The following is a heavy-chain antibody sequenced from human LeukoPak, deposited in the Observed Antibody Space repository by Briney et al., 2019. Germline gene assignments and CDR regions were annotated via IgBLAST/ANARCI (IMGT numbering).Heavy chain of an antibody. CDR1: GGSISSGDYY. V-gene: IGHV4-30-4*01. Sequence: SETLSLTCTVSGGSISSGDYYWSWIRQPPGKGLEWIGCIYYSGSTYYNPSLKSRVTISVDTSKNQFSLKLSSVTAADTAVYYCASHNTAMKTFDYWGQGTLVTVSS. CDR3: ASHNTAMKTFDY. CDR2: IYYSGST. J-gene: IGHJ4*02. D-gene: IGHD5-18*01.